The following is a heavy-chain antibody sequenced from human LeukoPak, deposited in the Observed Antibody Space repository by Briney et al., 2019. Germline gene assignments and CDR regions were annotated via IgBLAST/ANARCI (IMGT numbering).Heavy chain of an antibody. V-gene: IGHV1-2*02. Sequence: GASVKVSCKASGYTFTDYFMHWVRQAPGQGLEWMGWINPNIGDASYAQEFQDRVTMTRDRSINTAYMELSRLTSDDTAVYYCARMALDGGNSIGFDSWGQGTLVTVSS. CDR2: INPNIGDA. D-gene: IGHD4-23*01. CDR3: ARMALDGGNSIGFDS. J-gene: IGHJ5*01. CDR1: GYTFTDYF.